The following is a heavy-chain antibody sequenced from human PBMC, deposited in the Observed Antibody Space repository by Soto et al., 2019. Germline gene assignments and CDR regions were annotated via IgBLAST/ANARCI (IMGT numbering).Heavy chain of an antibody. J-gene: IGHJ4*02. CDR1: GGYISSGGYS. D-gene: IGHD6-13*01. V-gene: IGHV4-30-2*01. CDR2: IYHSGST. Sequence: PSETLSLTCAVSGGYISSGGYSWSWIRQPPGKGLEWIGCIYHSGSTYYNPSLKSRVTISVDRSKNQFSLKLSSVTAEDSAVYYCGRVASSSSWTPDYLGQGTLVTSPQ. CDR3: GRVASSSSWTPDY.